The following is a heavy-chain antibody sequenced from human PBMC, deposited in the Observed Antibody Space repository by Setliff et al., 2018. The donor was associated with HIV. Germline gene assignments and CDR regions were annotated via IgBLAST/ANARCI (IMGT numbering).Heavy chain of an antibody. Sequence: ASVKVSCKASGGTFTSSAISWVRQAPGQGLEWMGIINTSWDNKDYAQKFQGRLTMTRDASTETVYMELTSRRYGDTAVYYCASHAKTVDTGLFDYWGQGTQVTVSS. J-gene: IGHJ4*02. D-gene: IGHD3-9*01. V-gene: IGHV1-46*01. CDR1: GGTFTSSA. CDR3: ASHAKTVDTGLFDY. CDR2: INTSWDNK.